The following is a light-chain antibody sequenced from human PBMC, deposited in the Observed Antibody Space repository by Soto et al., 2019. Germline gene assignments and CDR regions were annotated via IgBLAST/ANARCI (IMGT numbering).Light chain of an antibody. CDR3: QQSYSRPRA. CDR2: SSS. CDR1: QSISVY. J-gene: IGKJ1*01. V-gene: IGKV1-39*01. Sequence: DIQMTQSPSSLSAYVGDRVTITCRASQSISVYLNWYQQKPGKAPNLLIYSSSSLESGVPSRFSGSGSGTDFTLTISSLQPEDFATYFCQQSYSRPRAFGQGTKVVI.